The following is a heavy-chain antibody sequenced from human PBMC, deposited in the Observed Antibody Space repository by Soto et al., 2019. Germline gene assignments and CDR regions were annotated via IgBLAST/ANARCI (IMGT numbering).Heavy chain of an antibody. J-gene: IGHJ3*01. CDR3: ARRKGQWGDAFDF. V-gene: IGHV1-18*01. CDR1: AYTFTEYG. Sequence: QVRLVQSGAEVKKPGASVKVSCRASAYTFTEYGVTWVRQAPGQGLEWMGWINTYNGDTKYAQKFQGRVTMTTDTSPSTAYMELRSLRSDDTAVYSCARRKGQWGDAFDFWGQGTMVIVSS. D-gene: IGHD2-8*01. CDR2: INTYNGDT.